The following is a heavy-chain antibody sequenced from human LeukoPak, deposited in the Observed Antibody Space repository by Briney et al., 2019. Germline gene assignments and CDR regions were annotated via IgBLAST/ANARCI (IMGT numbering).Heavy chain of an antibody. CDR3: ARAAWYCSSTSCYNRTNYYYYYGMDV. D-gene: IGHD2-2*02. CDR2: IIPSFGTA. V-gene: IGHV1-69*13. Sequence: ASVKVSCKASGGTFSSYAISWVRQAPGQGLEWMGGIIPSFGTANYAQKFQGRVTITADESTSTAYMELSSLRSEDTAVYYCARAAWYCSSTSCYNRTNYYYYYGMDVWGQGTTVTVSS. CDR1: GGTFSSYA. J-gene: IGHJ6*02.